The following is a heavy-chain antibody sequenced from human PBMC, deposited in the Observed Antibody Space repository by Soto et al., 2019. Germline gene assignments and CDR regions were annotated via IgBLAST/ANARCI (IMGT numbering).Heavy chain of an antibody. J-gene: IGHJ6*02. Sequence: GSLRLSCAASGFTFSSYEMNWVRQAPGKGLEWVSYISSSGSTIYYADSVKGRFTISRDNAKNSLYLQMNSLRAEDTAVYYCARTSGWYGYYGMDVWGQGTTVTVSS. CDR1: GFTFSSYE. CDR2: ISSSGSTI. V-gene: IGHV3-48*03. CDR3: ARTSGWYGYYGMDV. D-gene: IGHD6-19*01.